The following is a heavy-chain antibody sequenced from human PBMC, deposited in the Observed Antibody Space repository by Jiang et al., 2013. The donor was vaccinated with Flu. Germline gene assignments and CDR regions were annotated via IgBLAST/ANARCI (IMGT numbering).Heavy chain of an antibody. V-gene: IGHV1-18*01. J-gene: IGHJ4*02. CDR2: ISANNGNT. D-gene: IGHD2-21*01. CDR3: ARGRGDRGVFYSLY. Sequence: GAEVKKPGASVKVSCKASGYTFTTYGITWVRQAPGQGLEWIGWISANNGNTNYAQKVQGRIHMTIDTSTTTAYMELRSLRPDDTAVYYCARGRGDRGVFYSLYWGQGTLVTVSS. CDR1: GYTFTTYG.